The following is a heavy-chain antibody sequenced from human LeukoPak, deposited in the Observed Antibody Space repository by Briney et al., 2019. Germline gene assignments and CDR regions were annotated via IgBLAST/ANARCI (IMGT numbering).Heavy chain of an antibody. Sequence: GGSLRLSCAASGFTFSSHWMSWVRQAPGKGLEWVANINQDGSEKYYVDSVKGRLTISRDNAKNSLYLQMNSLRAEDTAVYYCARDTSGPESWGQGTLVTVSS. CDR1: GFTFSSHW. CDR3: ARDTSGPES. V-gene: IGHV3-7*03. J-gene: IGHJ4*02. CDR2: INQDGSEK. D-gene: IGHD6-19*01.